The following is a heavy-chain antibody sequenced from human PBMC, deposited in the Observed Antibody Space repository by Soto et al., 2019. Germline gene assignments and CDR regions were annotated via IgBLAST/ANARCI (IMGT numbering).Heavy chain of an antibody. Sequence: QVQLRESGPGLVKPSETLSLTCTVSGDSITGSYWSWIRQPPGKTLEWIGYINHSGTTTYNPSLKRRVSISVDTSKNQFSLRLTSVIAADAAVYYCARDMPYAAGSLAGCDYWGQGILVTVSS. J-gene: IGHJ4*02. CDR3: ARDMPYAAGSLAGCDY. D-gene: IGHD1-26*01. V-gene: IGHV4-59*01. CDR1: GDSITGSY. CDR2: INHSGTT.